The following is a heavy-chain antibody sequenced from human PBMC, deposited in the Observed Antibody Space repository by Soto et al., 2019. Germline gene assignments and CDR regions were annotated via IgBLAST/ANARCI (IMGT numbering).Heavy chain of an antibody. Sequence: PSETLSLTCTVSVGSINNYFWTLIRQPPGKGLDWIGYIYDRGSTNYNPSLKIRVTISVYTSKHQFSLKLSSVTAADTAVYYCASGGYYDSIGSNSLGPFECWGQGTMVTVSS. D-gene: IGHD3-22*01. J-gene: IGHJ4*02. V-gene: IGHV4-59*01. CDR1: VGSINNYF. CDR2: IYDRGST. CDR3: ASGGYYDSIGSNSLGPFEC.